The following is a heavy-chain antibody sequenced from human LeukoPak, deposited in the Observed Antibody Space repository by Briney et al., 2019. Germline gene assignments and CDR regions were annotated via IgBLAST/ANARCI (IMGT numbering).Heavy chain of an antibody. J-gene: IGHJ5*02. V-gene: IGHV3-30*02. CDR2: IRYDGSNK. D-gene: IGHD4-17*01. CDR1: GFTFSSYA. Sequence: GGSLRLSCAASGFTFSSYAMSWVRQAPGKGLEWVAFIRYDGSNKYYADSVKGRFTISRDNSKNTLYLQMNSLRAEDTAVYYCAKDAPYGDYARGWFDPWGQGTLVTVSS. CDR3: AKDAPYGDYARGWFDP.